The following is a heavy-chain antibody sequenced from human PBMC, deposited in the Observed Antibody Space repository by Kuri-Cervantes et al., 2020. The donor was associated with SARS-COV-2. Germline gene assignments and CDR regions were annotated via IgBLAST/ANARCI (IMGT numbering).Heavy chain of an antibody. J-gene: IGHJ4*02. CDR2: ISSSGSTI. Sequence: GESLKISCAASGFTFSDYYMSWIRQAPGKGLEWVSYISSSGSTIYYADSVKGRFTISRDNAKNSLYLQMNSLRAEDTAVYYFARSGSSWYFWERLLFDYWGQGTLVTVSS. CDR3: ARSGSSWYFWERLLFDY. V-gene: IGHV3-11*04. CDR1: GFTFSDYY. D-gene: IGHD6-13*01.